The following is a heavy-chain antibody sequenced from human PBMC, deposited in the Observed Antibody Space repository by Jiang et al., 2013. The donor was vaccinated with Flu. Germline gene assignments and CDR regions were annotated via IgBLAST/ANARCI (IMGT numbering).Heavy chain of an antibody. V-gene: IGHV1-2*04. D-gene: IGHD3-10*01. CDR2: INPNSGGT. J-gene: IGHJ3*02. CDR1: GYTFTGYY. CDR3: AREFTMVRGVINHDAFDI. Sequence: SGAEVKKPGASVKVSCKASGYTFTGYYMHWVRQAPGQGLEWMGWINPNSGGTNYAQKFQGWVTMTRDTSISTAYMELSRLRSDDTAVYYCAREFTMVRGVINHDAFDIWGQGTMVTSLQ.